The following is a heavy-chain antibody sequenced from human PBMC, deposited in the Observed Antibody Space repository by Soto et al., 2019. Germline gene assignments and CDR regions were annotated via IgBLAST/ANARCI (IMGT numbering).Heavy chain of an antibody. Sequence: ASVKVSCKASGYTFTSYYMHWVRQAPGQGLEWMGIINPSGGSTSYAQKFQGRVTMTRDTSTSTAYMELSSLRSEDTAVYYCARALVSDYDTDYWGQGILVTVSS. CDR1: GYTFTSYY. J-gene: IGHJ4*02. D-gene: IGHD5-12*01. CDR3: ARALVSDYDTDY. CDR2: INPSGGST. V-gene: IGHV1-46*01.